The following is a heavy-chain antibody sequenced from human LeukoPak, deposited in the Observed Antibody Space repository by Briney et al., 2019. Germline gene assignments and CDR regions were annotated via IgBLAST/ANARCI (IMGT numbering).Heavy chain of an antibody. CDR1: GGTFSSYA. D-gene: IGHD3-22*01. CDR3: ARDRGGYYDSSGYLHFDY. Sequence: SVKVSCKASGGTFSSYAISWVRQAPGQGLEWMGGIIPIFGRTNYAQKLQGRVTMTTDTSTSTAYMELRSLRSDDTAVYYCARDRGGYYDSSGYLHFDYWGQGTLVTVSS. J-gene: IGHJ4*02. V-gene: IGHV1-69*05. CDR2: IIPIFGRT.